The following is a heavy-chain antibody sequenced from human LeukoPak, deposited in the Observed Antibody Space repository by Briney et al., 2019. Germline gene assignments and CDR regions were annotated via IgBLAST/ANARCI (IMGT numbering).Heavy chain of an antibody. CDR2: IWYDGSNK. D-gene: IGHD4-17*01. CDR3: AKDMELGYGGYGLDY. J-gene: IGHJ4*02. CDR1: GFTFSSYG. Sequence: GGSLRLSCAASGFTFSSYGMHWVRQAPGKGLEWVAVIWYDGSNKYYADSVKGRFTISGDNSKNTLYLQMYSLRAEDTAVYYCAKDMELGYGGYGLDYWGQGTLVTVSS. V-gene: IGHV3-33*06.